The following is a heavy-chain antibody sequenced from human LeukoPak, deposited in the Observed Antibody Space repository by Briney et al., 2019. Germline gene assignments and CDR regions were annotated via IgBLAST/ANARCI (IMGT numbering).Heavy chain of an antibody. V-gene: IGHV3-7*01. D-gene: IGHD6-6*01. CDR3: ARDKSSSSEGHAFDI. CDR2: INQDGTEK. CDR1: GFSFTTYC. J-gene: IGHJ3*02. Sequence: GGSLRLSCAASGFSFTTYCMSWVRQAPGKGLEWVANINQDGTEKYYVDSVKGRFTISRDNAKNSLYLQMNSLRAEDTAVYYCARDKSSSSEGHAFDIWGQGTMVTVSS.